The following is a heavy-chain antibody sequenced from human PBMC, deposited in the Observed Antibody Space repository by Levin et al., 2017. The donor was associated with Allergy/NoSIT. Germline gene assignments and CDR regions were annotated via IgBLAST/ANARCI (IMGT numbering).Heavy chain of an antibody. J-gene: IGHJ4*02. CDR2: IIPIFGTA. D-gene: IGHD4-17*01. CDR3: ASVAYGDYDVVPLGYY. Sequence: SVKVSCKASGGTFSSYAISWVRQAPGQGLEWMGGIIPIFGTANYAQKFQGRVTITADESTSTAYMELSSLRSEDTAVYYCASVAYGDYDVVPLGYYWGQGTLVTVSS. CDR1: GGTFSSYA. V-gene: IGHV1-69*13.